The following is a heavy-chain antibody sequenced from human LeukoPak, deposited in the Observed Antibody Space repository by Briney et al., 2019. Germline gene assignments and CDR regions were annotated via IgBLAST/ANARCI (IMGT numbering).Heavy chain of an antibody. CDR2: ISSSSGYI. J-gene: IGHJ5*02. Sequence: GGSLRLSCGASGFXFSSYSINWVRQAPGKGLEWVASISSSSGYIYYADSVKGRFTISRDNAKNALYLQMSSLRAEDTAVYYCARDAFDPWGQGTLVTVSS. CDR1: GFXFSSYS. CDR3: ARDAFDP. V-gene: IGHV3-21*01.